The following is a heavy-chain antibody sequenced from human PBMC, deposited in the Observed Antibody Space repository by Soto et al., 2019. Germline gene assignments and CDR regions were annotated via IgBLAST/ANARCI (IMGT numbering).Heavy chain of an antibody. CDR3: AARYYYDSSGYYYGYYFDY. J-gene: IGHJ4*02. V-gene: IGHV1-58*01. Sequence: SVKVSCKASGFTFTSSAVQWVRQARGQRLEWIGWIVVGSGNTNYAQKFQERVTITRDMSTSTAYMELSSLRSEDTAVYYCAARYYYDSSGYYYGYYFDYWGQGTLVTVSS. CDR2: IVVGSGNT. D-gene: IGHD3-22*01. CDR1: GFTFTSSA.